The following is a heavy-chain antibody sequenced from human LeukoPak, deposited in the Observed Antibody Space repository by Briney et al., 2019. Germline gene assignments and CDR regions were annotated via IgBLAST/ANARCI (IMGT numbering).Heavy chain of an antibody. CDR3: ARDPLNSESYPGRYFQH. J-gene: IGHJ1*01. D-gene: IGHD1-26*01. V-gene: IGHV1-18*01. CDR2: ISAYNGNT. CDR1: GYTFTSYG. Sequence: ASVKVSFKASGYTFTSYGISWVRQAPGQGLEWMGWISAYNGNTNYAQKLQGRVTMTTDTSTSTAYMELRSLRSDDTAVYYCARDPLNSESYPGRYFQHWGQGTLVTVSS.